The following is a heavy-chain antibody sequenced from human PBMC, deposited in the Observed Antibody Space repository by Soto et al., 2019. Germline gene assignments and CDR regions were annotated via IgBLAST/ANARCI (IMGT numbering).Heavy chain of an antibody. CDR3: ANYDSSGFDY. V-gene: IGHV3-23*01. D-gene: IGHD3-22*01. CDR1: GFTFSSYA. CDR2: ISCNGSST. Sequence: VGSLRLSCAASGFTFSSYAMSWVRQAPGKGLEWVSVISCNGSSTYYADSVKGRFTISRDNSKNTLYLQMNSLRAEDTAVYYCANYDSSGFDYWGQGTLVTVSS. J-gene: IGHJ4*02.